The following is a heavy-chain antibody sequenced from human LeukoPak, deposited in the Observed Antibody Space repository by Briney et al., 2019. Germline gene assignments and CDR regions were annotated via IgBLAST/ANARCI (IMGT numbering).Heavy chain of an antibody. D-gene: IGHD3-9*01. J-gene: IGHJ4*02. Sequence: GGSLRLSCTASGVTFSGHWMHWVRQAPGKGLVWVSRINSEGTTTDYADSVKGRFTISRDNAKYTLYLQMNSLRAEDTAVYYCARVAILTGAITFDYWGQGILVTVSS. V-gene: IGHV3-74*01. CDR2: INSEGTTT. CDR3: ARVAILTGAITFDY. CDR1: GVTFSGHW.